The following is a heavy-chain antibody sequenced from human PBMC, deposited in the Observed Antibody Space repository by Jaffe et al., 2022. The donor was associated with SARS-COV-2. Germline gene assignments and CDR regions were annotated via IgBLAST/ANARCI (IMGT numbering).Heavy chain of an antibody. J-gene: IGHJ5*02. V-gene: IGHV2-5*02. Sequence: QITLKESGPMLVRPTQTLTLTCTFSGFSLSTSDVGVGWIRQPPGKALEWLALIYWDDDKRYSSSLKSRLTITKDASKNQVVLTMTNMDPVDTATYYCARRVTYSSGSGTYYFWFDPWGQGTLVTVSS. D-gene: IGHD3-10*01. CDR3: ARRVTYSSGSGTYYFWFDP. CDR2: IYWDDDK. CDR1: GFSLSTSDVG.